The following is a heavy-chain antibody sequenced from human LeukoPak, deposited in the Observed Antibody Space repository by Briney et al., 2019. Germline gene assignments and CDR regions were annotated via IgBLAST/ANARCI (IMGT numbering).Heavy chain of an antibody. CDR1: GGSISGYY. CDR3: ARMGAIAGASANPDY. V-gene: IGHV4-59*01. Sequence: SETLSLTCTVSGGSISGYYWSWIRQPPGKGLEWIGYIYYSGTTDYSPSLRSRVTMSLDTSKNQFSLKLSSVTTADTAVYYCARMGAIAGASANPDYLGQGTLVSVSS. D-gene: IGHD4/OR15-4a*01. CDR2: IYYSGTT. J-gene: IGHJ4*02.